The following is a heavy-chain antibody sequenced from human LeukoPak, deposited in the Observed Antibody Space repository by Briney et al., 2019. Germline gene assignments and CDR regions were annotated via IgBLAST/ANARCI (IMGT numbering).Heavy chain of an antibody. J-gene: IGHJ6*03. Sequence: GRSLRLSCAASGFTFSSYAMHWVRQAPGKGLEWVAVISYDGSNKYYADSVKGRFTISRDNSKNTLYLQMNSLRAEDTAVYYCARDRVDNWNSYYYYMDVWGKGTTVTVSS. V-gene: IGHV3-30*04. CDR1: GFTFSSYA. CDR3: ARDRVDNWNSYYYYMDV. D-gene: IGHD1-1*01. CDR2: ISYDGSNK.